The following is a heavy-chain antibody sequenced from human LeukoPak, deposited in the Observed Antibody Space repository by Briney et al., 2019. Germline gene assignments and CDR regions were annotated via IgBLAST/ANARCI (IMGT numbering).Heavy chain of an antibody. Sequence: GGTLRLSCAASGFSFSTYGMTWVRQAPGKGLEWVSGISRSGRSTDYADSVKGRFTISRDNSKNTLNLQMNSLRTEDTAVYYCAKWVVGPNYFDFGGQGTLVTVSS. D-gene: IGHD1-26*01. CDR3: AKWVVGPNYFDF. J-gene: IGHJ4*02. V-gene: IGHV3-23*01. CDR1: GFSFSTYG. CDR2: ISRSGRST.